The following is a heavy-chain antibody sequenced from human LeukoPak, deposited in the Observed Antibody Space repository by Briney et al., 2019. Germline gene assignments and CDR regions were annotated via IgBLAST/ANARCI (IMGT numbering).Heavy chain of an antibody. CDR2: IYHSGST. J-gene: IGHJ4*02. Sequence: PSETLSLTCTVSGGSISSYYWSWIRQPPGKGLEWIGYIYHSGSTNYNPSLKSRVTISVDTSKNQFSLKLSSVTAADTAVYYCARSGYSYGPRYFDYWGQGTLVTVSS. CDR3: ARSGYSYGPRYFDY. V-gene: IGHV4-59*01. CDR1: GGSISSYY. D-gene: IGHD5-18*01.